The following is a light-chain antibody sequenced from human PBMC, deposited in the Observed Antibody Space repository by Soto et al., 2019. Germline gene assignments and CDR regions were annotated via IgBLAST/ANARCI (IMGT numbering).Light chain of an antibody. CDR2: EVS. V-gene: IGLV2-14*01. Sequence: QSALTQPASVSGSPGQSITISCTGTSSDVGYYNYVSWYQQHPGEAPRLMIYEVSNRPSGVSNRFSGSKSGNTAPLTISGLQPEDEADYYCTSYTSDSTLVFGTGTKLTVL. CDR1: SSDVGYYNY. J-gene: IGLJ1*01. CDR3: TSYTSDSTLV.